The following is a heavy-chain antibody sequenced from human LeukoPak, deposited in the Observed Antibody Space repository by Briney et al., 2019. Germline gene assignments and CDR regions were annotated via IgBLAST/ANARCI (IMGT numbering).Heavy chain of an antibody. V-gene: IGHV1-18*01. CDR3: ARVPRRGERFDP. CDR2: ISAYNGYT. Sequence: ASVKVSCKASGYSFTNYGISWVRQAPGQGLEWMGWISAYNGYTHFAQKFQGRVTMSRNTSISTAYMELGSLRSEDTAVYYCARVPRRGERFDPWGQGTLVTVSS. J-gene: IGHJ5*02. CDR1: GYSFTNYG. D-gene: IGHD3-10*01.